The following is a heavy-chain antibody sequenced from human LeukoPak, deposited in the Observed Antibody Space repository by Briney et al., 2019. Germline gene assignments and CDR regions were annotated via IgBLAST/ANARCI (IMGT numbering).Heavy chain of an antibody. CDR2: FFLKGST. V-gene: IGHV4-38-2*02. CDR3: ARPRSRISWFDP. J-gene: IGHJ5*02. CDR1: GYSITSAYY. D-gene: IGHD2-15*01. Sequence: SETLSLTCTVSGYSITSAYYWGWIRQPPGKGLEWIGSFFLKGSTYYSPSLKSRVTISVDTSKNQFSLRLKSVTAADTSIYYCARPRSRISWFDPWGQGTLVTVSS.